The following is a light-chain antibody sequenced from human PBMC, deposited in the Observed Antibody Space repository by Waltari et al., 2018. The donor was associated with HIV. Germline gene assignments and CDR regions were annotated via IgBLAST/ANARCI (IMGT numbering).Light chain of an antibody. V-gene: IGKV3-20*01. CDR2: GAS. Sequence: EIVLTQSPGTLSLSPGERATLSCRASQTVSDNNFAWYQQKPGQVPRLLIYGASSRATGIPDRVSVSASGTEFTLTISRLDPEDVAVYYCQQYDASGRFTFGPGTRVHIK. CDR1: QTVSDNN. J-gene: IGKJ3*01. CDR3: QQYDASGRFT.